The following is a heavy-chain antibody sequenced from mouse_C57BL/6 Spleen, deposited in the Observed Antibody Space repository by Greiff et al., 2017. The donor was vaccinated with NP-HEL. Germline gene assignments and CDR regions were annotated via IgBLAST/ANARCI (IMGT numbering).Heavy chain of an antibody. D-gene: IGHD1-1*01. J-gene: IGHJ1*03. CDR2: IYPRSGNT. CDR3: ANYYGSSYVDWYFDV. V-gene: IGHV1-81*01. Sequence: QVHVKQSGAELARPGASVKLSCKASGYTFTSYGISWVKQRTGQGLEWIGEIYPRSGNTYYNEKFKGKATLTADKSSSTAYMELRSLTSEDSAVYFCANYYGSSYVDWYFDVWGTGTTVTVSS. CDR1: GYTFTSYG.